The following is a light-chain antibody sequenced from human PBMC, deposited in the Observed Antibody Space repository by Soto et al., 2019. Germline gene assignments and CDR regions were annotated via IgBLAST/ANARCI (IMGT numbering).Light chain of an antibody. CDR1: RSDVGGYNY. V-gene: IGLV2-8*01. CDR2: EVS. J-gene: IGLJ3*02. Sequence: QSALTQPPSASGSPGQSVTISCTGTRSDVGGYNYVSWYQQHPGKAPKLMIYEVSKRPSGVPDRFSGSKSGNTASLTVSGLQAEDEADYYCSSYAGSNEVFGGGTKLTVL. CDR3: SSYAGSNEV.